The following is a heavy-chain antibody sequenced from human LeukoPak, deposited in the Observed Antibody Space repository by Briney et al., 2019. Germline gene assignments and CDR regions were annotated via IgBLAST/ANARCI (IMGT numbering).Heavy chain of an antibody. J-gene: IGHJ4*02. V-gene: IGHV1-18*01. CDR1: GYTFTSYG. CDR3: ARRFNYYDSSGYYEGFYFDY. Sequence: SVKASCKASGYTFTSYGISWVRQAPGQGLEWMGWISAYAQKFQGRVTMTTDTSTSTAYMELRSLRSDDTAVYYCARRFNYYDSSGYYEGFYFDYWGQGTLVTVSS. D-gene: IGHD3-22*01. CDR2: ISAY.